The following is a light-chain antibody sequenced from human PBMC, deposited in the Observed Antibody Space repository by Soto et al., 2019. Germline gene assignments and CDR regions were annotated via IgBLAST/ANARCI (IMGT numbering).Light chain of an antibody. CDR2: GAS. CDR3: HQRQSWPRT. CDR1: QSFRNY. V-gene: IGKV1-39*01. Sequence: DIQMAQSPSSLSASVGDSVTITCRASQSFRNYLNWYQHKPGKAPKLLIYGASRLQTGVPSRFSGSGSGTDFTLTVSSLQPEDFALYYCHQRQSWPRTFGHGTRLEIK. J-gene: IGKJ5*01.